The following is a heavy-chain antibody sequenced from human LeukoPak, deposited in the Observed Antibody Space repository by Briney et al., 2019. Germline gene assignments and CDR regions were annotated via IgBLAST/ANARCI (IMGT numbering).Heavy chain of an antibody. Sequence: PGGSLRLSCAASGFTFSSYWMSWVRQAPGKGLEWVANIKQDGSEKYYVDSVKGRFTISRDNAKNSLYLQTNSLRAEDTAVYYCARRYSGYDWYFDYWGQGTLVTVSS. J-gene: IGHJ4*02. CDR3: ARRYSGYDWYFDY. CDR1: GFTFSSYW. D-gene: IGHD5-12*01. V-gene: IGHV3-7*03. CDR2: IKQDGSEK.